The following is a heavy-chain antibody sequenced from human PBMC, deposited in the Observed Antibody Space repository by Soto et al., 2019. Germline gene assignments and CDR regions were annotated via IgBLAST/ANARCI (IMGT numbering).Heavy chain of an antibody. J-gene: IGHJ4*02. CDR1: GFTFNNYA. CDR2: ISGSGGDT. CDR3: ARGDRHSSGDIDY. D-gene: IGHD6-19*01. V-gene: IGHV3-23*01. Sequence: PGGSLRLSCAASGFTFNNYAMSWVRQAPGKGLEWLSAISGSGGDTYYADSVKGRFTLSRDNSNSTLFLHMNSLRAEDTAVYYCARGDRHSSGDIDYWGQGTQGTV.